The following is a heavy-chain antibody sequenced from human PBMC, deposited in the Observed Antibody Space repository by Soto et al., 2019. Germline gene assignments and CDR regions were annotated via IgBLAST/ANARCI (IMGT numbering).Heavy chain of an antibody. CDR2: IFYNGTT. CDR1: GVSLTSYY. V-gene: IGHV4-59*01. CDR3: ARGKLTYRY. J-gene: IGHJ4*02. Sequence: SETLSLTCSVSGVSLTSYYWSWIRQTPGKTLEWIGCIFYNGTTNYNPSLKSRVTISLDMSKNQFSLKLKSVSAEDTALYYCARGKLTYRYWCPCTLVT. D-gene: IGHD4-4*01.